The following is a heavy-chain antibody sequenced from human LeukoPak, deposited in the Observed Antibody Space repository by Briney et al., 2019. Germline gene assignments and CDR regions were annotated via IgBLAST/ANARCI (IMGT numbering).Heavy chain of an antibody. CDR3: ARERLGYCSGGSCSHFDY. CDR2: ISSSSSTI. J-gene: IGHJ4*02. Sequence: EPGGCLRLSWAASGFTVSSYSMNWVRQAPGEGLEWVSYISSSSSTIYYADCVKGRFTISRDNAKNSLYLQMNSLRAEDTAVYYCARERLGYCSGGSCSHFDYWGQGTLVTVSS. V-gene: IGHV3-48*01. CDR1: GFTVSSYS. D-gene: IGHD2-15*01.